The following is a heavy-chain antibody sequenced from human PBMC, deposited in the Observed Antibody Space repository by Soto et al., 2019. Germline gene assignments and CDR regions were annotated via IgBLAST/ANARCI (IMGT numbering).Heavy chain of an antibody. V-gene: IGHV4-31*03. CDR1: GGSISSGGYY. J-gene: IGHJ4*02. Sequence: PSETLSLTXTVSGGSISSGGYYWSWIRQHPGKGLEWIGYIYYSGSTYYNPSLKSRVTISVDTSKNQFSLKLSSVTAADTAVYYCARGDNYYDSSGYSTFDYWGQGTLVTVSS. CDR3: ARGDNYYDSSGYSTFDY. D-gene: IGHD3-22*01. CDR2: IYYSGST.